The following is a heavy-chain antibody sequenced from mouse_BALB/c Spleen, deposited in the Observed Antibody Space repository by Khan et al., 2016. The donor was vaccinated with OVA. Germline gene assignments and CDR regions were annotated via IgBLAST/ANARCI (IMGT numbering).Heavy chain of an antibody. CDR1: GYSITSGYG. J-gene: IGHJ2*01. V-gene: IGHV3-2*02. CDR3: ARTARIKY. D-gene: IGHD1-2*01. Sequence: EVQLQESGPGLVKPSQSLSLTCTVTGYSITSGYGWNWIRQFPGNKLEWMGYISYSGSTNYNPSLKSRTSTTRDTSKNQFFLQLNSVTTEDTATYDCARTARIKYWGQGTTLTVSS. CDR2: ISYSGST.